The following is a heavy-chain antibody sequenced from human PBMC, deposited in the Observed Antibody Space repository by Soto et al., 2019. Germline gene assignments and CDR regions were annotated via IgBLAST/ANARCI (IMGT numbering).Heavy chain of an antibody. CDR1: GGSFSGYY. CDR3: ARGPHKRLLWFGELSPQGAFDI. Sequence: SETLSLTCAVYGGSFSGYYWSWIRQPPGKGLEWIGEINHSGSTNYNPSLKSRVTISVDTSKNQFSLKLSSVTAADTAVYYCARGPHKRLLWFGELSPQGAFDIWGQGTMVTVS. J-gene: IGHJ3*02. D-gene: IGHD3-10*01. CDR2: INHSGST. V-gene: IGHV4-34*01.